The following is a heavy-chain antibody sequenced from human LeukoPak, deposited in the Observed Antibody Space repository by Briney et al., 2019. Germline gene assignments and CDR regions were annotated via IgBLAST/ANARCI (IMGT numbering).Heavy chain of an antibody. Sequence: ETLSLTCAVYGVSSSGYYWSWIRQPPRQGLEWSGEIISSGITNYNPSLKRRLAISVDTSKNQFSLKLSSVTAADTAVYYCARDIYNILTGPLDYWGQGTLVTVSS. CDR1: GVSSSGYY. CDR2: IISSGIT. D-gene: IGHD3-9*01. CDR3: ARDIYNILTGPLDY. J-gene: IGHJ4*02. V-gene: IGHV4-34*12.